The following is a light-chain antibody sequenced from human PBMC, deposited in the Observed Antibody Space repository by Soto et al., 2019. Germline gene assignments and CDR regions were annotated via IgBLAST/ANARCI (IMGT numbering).Light chain of an antibody. V-gene: IGKV1-5*01. CDR3: QQYYMYSYT. CDR2: HAS. Sequence: DIQMTQPSTLSASVGDRVTLHCRASQSISTYLAWYQQKPGKAPKVLIYHASNLESGVPSRFSGGGSGTEFTLTISSLQPDDFATYYCQQYYMYSYTFGRGTKLDIK. J-gene: IGKJ2*01. CDR1: QSISTY.